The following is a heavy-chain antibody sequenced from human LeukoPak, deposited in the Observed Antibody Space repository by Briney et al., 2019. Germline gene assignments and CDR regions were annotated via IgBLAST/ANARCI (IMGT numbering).Heavy chain of an antibody. CDR2: INHSGST. Sequence: SETLSLTCAVYGGSFSGYYWSWIRQPPGKGLEWIGEINHSGSTNYNPSLKSRVTISVDTSENQFSLKLSSVTAADTAVYYCARALGYCSSTSCYTSYYYGMDVWGQGTTVTVSS. V-gene: IGHV4-34*01. CDR1: GGSFSGYY. CDR3: ARALGYCSSTSCYTSYYYGMDV. D-gene: IGHD2-2*02. J-gene: IGHJ6*02.